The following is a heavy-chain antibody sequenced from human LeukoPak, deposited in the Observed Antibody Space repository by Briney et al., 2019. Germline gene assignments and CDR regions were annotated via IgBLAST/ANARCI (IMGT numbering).Heavy chain of an antibody. Sequence: GASVKVSCKASGYTFTGYYMHWVRQAPGQGLEWMGWINPNSGGTNYAQKFQGRVTMTRDTSISTAYMELSRLRSDDTAVYYCARDVSGYCSSTSCYTELDYWGQGTLVTVSS. CDR2: INPNSGGT. J-gene: IGHJ4*02. V-gene: IGHV1-2*02. D-gene: IGHD2-2*02. CDR1: GYTFTGYY. CDR3: ARDVSGYCSSTSCYTELDY.